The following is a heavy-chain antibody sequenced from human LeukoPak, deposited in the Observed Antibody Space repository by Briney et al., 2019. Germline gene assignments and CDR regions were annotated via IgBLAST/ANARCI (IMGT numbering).Heavy chain of an antibody. CDR3: ARDRAVATIGGVDY. V-gene: IGHV1-2*02. Sequence: EASVKVSCKASGYTFTGYYMHWVRQAPGQGLEWMGWINPNSGGTNYAQKFQVRVTMTRDTSISAAYMELTRLRSDDTAVYYCARDRAVATIGGVDYWGQGTLVTVSS. D-gene: IGHD5-12*01. CDR2: INPNSGGT. CDR1: GYTFTGYY. J-gene: IGHJ4*02.